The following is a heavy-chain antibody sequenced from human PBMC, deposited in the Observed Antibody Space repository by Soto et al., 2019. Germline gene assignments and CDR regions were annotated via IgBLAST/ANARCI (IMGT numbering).Heavy chain of an antibody. D-gene: IGHD6-19*01. Sequence: QVTLKESGPVLVKPTETLTLRCTVSGLSITDSEMGVSWIRQPPGQRLEWLAHIDSSGEKSYRTFLKSRLAISKETSKSQVVLTMTNMDPADTATYYCARRHLAVAVSPWFDPWGQGIPVTVSS. CDR1: GLSITDSEMG. CDR3: ARRHLAVAVSPWFDP. V-gene: IGHV2-26*01. J-gene: IGHJ5*02. CDR2: IDSSGEK.